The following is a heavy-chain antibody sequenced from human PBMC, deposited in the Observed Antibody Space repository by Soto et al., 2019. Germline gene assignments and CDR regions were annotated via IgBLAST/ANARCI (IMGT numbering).Heavy chain of an antibody. J-gene: IGHJ4*02. CDR1: GFTFSSYS. CDR3: ARDILELHLFDY. Sequence: GGSLRLSCAASGFTFSSYSMNWVRQAPGKGLEWVSSISSSSSYIYYADSVKGRFTISRDNAKNSLYLQMNSLRAEDTAVYYCARDILELHLFDYWGQGTLVTVSS. CDR2: ISSSSSYI. D-gene: IGHD1-7*01. V-gene: IGHV3-21*01.